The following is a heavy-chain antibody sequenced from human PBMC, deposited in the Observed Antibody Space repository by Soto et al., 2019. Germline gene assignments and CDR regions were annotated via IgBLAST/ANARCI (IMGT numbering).Heavy chain of an antibody. CDR3: AAVFYYYDSSGYIPPPYFDY. V-gene: IGHV1-58*01. CDR1: GFTFTSSA. CDR2: IVVGSGNT. Sequence: ASVKVSCKASGFTFTSSAVQWVRQARGQRLEWIGWIVVGSGNTNYAQKFQERVTITRDMSSSTAYMELRSLRSEDTAVYYCAAVFYYYDSSGYIPPPYFDYWGQGTLVTVSS. J-gene: IGHJ4*02. D-gene: IGHD3-22*01.